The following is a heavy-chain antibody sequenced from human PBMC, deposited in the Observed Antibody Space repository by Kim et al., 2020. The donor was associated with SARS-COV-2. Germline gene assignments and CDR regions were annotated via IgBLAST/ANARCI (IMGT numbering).Heavy chain of an antibody. V-gene: IGHV3-21*01. CDR2: YI. CDR3: AREPVYSSSSH. J-gene: IGHJ4*02. D-gene: IGHD6-13*01. Sequence: YIYYADSVKGRFTISRDNAKNSLYLQRNSLRAEDTAVYYCAREPVYSSSSHWGQGTLVTVSS.